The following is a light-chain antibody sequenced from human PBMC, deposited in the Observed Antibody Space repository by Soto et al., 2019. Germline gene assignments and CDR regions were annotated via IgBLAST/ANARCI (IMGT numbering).Light chain of an antibody. J-gene: IGKJ1*01. Sequence: PGERATLFCRASQSVTNSHLAWYQQKPGQAPRLLIFGASSRATGIPDRFSGSGSGTDFTLTIARLEPEDFAVYYCQQWARSPRTFGRGTTVEIK. CDR3: QQWARSPRT. CDR2: GAS. CDR1: QSVTNSH. V-gene: IGKV3-20*01.